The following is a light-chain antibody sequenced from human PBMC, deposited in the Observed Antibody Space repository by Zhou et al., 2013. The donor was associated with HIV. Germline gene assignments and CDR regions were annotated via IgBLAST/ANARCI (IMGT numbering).Light chain of an antibody. CDR1: QGVSSN. CDR3: QRYNSWPLS. Sequence: TMMTQSPATLSVSPGETATLSCRASQGVSSNLAWYQQKPGQAPRLLIYGASTRATGVPARFTGSGSGTDFTLTISSLQSEDSAVYYCQRYNSWPLSFGGGTKVE. J-gene: IGKJ4*01. V-gene: IGKV3D-15*01. CDR2: GAS.